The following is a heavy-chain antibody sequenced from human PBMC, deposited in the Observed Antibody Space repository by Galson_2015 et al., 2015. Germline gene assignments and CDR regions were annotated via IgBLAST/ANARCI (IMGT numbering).Heavy chain of an antibody. CDR2: ISSSGTST. D-gene: IGHD7-27*01. J-gene: IGHJ4*02. CDR1: GFTFSRYN. V-gene: IGHV3-48*02. Sequence: SLRLSCAGSGFTFSRYNMNWVRQAPGKGLEWVSCISSSGTSTYYADSVKGRFTISRDSAKNSLSLQVNSLRDEDTAVYYCARDLNDWGRPTAFDFWGQGTLVTVSS. CDR3: ARDLNDWGRPTAFDF.